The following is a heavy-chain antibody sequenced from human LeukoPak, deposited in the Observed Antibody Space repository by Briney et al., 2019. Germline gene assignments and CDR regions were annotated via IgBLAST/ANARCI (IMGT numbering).Heavy chain of an antibody. CDR2: IYSGGTT. V-gene: IGHV3-53*01. Sequence: GGSLRLSCAASGFTVSSDYMSWVRQAPGKGLEWVSVIYSGGTTHYADSVKGRFTISRDNSKNTLYLQMNSLRAEDTAVYYCATYRIASAKFDYWGQGTLVTVSS. CDR1: GFTVSSDY. CDR3: ATYRIASAKFDY. D-gene: IGHD6-13*01. J-gene: IGHJ4*02.